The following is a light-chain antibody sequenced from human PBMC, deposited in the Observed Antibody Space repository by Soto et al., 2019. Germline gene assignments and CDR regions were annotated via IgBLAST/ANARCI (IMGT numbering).Light chain of an antibody. J-gene: IGKJ1*01. Sequence: EIVMTQSPATLSVSPGERATLSCGASQSVHTYLAWYQQKPGQAPRLLIHGASTRAPGIPARFSGSGSGTDFTLTISSLQSEDFAVYYCQQYDDWPQTFGQGTKVDIK. CDR1: QSVHTY. CDR3: QQYDDWPQT. CDR2: GAS. V-gene: IGKV3-15*01.